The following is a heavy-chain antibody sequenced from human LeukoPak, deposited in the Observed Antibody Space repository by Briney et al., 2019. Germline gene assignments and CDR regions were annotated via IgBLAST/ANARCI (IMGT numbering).Heavy chain of an antibody. V-gene: IGHV3-30*03. CDR3: ARAPISTYPYYYYMDV. J-gene: IGHJ6*03. Sequence: GGSLRLSCAASGFTFSSYGMHWVRQAPGKGLEWVAVISYDGSNKYYADSVKGRFTISRDNAKNSLYLQMNSLRAEDTAVYYCARAPISTYPYYYYMDVWGKGTTVTVSS. CDR1: GFTFSSYG. D-gene: IGHD4-11*01. CDR2: ISYDGSNK.